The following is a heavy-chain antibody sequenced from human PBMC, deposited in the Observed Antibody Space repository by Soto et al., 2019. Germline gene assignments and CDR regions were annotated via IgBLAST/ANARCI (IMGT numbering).Heavy chain of an antibody. J-gene: IGHJ1*01. D-gene: IGHD2-15*01. CDR2: ISGSGGST. V-gene: IGHV3-23*01. CDR3: AKDSSFERYCSGGSCAFQH. Sequence: GGSLRLSCAASGFTFSSYAMSWVRQAPGKGLEWVSAISGSGGSTYYADSVKGRFTISRDNSKNTLYLQMNSLRAEDTAVYYCAKDSSFERYCSGGSCAFQHWGQGTLVTVSS. CDR1: GFTFSSYA.